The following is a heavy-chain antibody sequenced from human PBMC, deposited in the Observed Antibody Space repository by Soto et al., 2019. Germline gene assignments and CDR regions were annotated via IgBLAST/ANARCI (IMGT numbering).Heavy chain of an antibody. CDR2: INHSGST. D-gene: IGHD6-13*01. CDR3: ARGYQQAAGTDYFDY. CDR1: GGSFSGYY. J-gene: IGHJ4*02. V-gene: IGHV4-34*01. Sequence: TLSLTCAVYGGSFSGYYWSWIRQPPGKGLEWIGEINHSGSTNYNPSLKSRVTISVDTSKNQFSLKLSSVTAADTAVYYCARGYQQAAGTDYFDYWGQGTLVTVSS.